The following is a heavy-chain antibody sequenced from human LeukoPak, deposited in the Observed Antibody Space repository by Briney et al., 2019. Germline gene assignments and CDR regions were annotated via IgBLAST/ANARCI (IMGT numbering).Heavy chain of an antibody. J-gene: IGHJ5*02. D-gene: IGHD6-13*01. Sequence: ASVKVSCKASGYTFTGCYMHWVRQAPGQGLEWMGWINPNSGGTNYAQKFQGRVTMTRDTSISTAYMELSRLRSDDTAVYYCARDLGSSWYDWFDPWGQGTLVTVSS. CDR2: INPNSGGT. CDR3: ARDLGSSWYDWFDP. V-gene: IGHV1-2*02. CDR1: GYTFTGCY.